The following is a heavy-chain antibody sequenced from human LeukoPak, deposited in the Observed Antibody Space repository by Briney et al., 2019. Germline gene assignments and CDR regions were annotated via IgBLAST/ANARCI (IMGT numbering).Heavy chain of an antibody. CDR3: ARGGPAASIPGAFDI. CDR1: GGSISSYY. D-gene: IGHD2-2*01. CDR2: IYTSGST. Sequence: SETLSLTCTVSGGSISSYYWSWIRQPAGKGLEWIGRIYTSGSTNYNPSLKSRVTMSVDTSKNQFSLKLSSVTAADTAVYYCARGGPAASIPGAFDIWGQGTMVTVSS. V-gene: IGHV4-4*07. J-gene: IGHJ3*02.